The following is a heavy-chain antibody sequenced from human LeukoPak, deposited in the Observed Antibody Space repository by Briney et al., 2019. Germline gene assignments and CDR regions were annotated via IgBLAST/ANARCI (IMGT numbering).Heavy chain of an antibody. CDR2: ISDSGGRT. V-gene: IGHV3-23*01. J-gene: IGHJ6*03. CDR3: AKDADYYYDSSYMDV. Sequence: HPGGSLRLSCAASGFTFSSYVMSWVRQAPGKGPEWVSGISDSGGRTYYADSVKGRFTISRDKSKSTLCLQMNSLRAEDTAVYYCAKDADYYYDSSYMDVWGKGTTVTVSS. D-gene: IGHD3-22*01. CDR1: GFTFSSYV.